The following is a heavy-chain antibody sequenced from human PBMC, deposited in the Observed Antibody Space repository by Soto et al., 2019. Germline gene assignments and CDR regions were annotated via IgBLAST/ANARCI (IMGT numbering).Heavy chain of an antibody. V-gene: IGHV4-31*03. CDR3: AGEVQEDYYYGMDV. CDR2: IYYSGST. J-gene: IGHJ6*02. CDR1: GGSISSGGYY. Sequence: QVQLQESGPGLVKPSQTLSLTCTVSGGSISSGGYYWSWIRQHPGKGLEWIGYIYYSGSTYYNPSLKSRVTISVETSKNQCSLKLSSVTAADTAVYYCAGEVQEDYYYGMDVWGQETTVTVSS.